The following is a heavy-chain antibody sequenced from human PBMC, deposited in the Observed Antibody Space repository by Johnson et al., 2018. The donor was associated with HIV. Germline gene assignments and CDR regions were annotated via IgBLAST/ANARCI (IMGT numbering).Heavy chain of an antibody. CDR3: ARVTRYNWNSDAFDI. Sequence: VQLVESGGGVVRPGASLRLSCAASGFTFDDYGMSWVRQAPGKGLEWVSGINSNGGSTGYAHSVKGRFTISRDNAKNSLYLQMNSLRAEETALYYCARVTRYNWNSDAFDIWGQGTMVTVSS. CDR2: INSNGGST. V-gene: IGHV3-20*04. CDR1: GFTFDDYG. D-gene: IGHD1-1*01. J-gene: IGHJ3*02.